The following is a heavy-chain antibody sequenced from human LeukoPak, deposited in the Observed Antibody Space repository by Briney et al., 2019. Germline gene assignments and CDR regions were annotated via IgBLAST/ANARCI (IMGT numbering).Heavy chain of an antibody. CDR3: ARVPTLLRGYSYGYYFDY. CDR1: GGSVINTNW. V-gene: IGHV4-4*02. J-gene: IGHJ4*02. Sequence: PSETLSLTCGVSGGSVINTNWWTWVRQPPGKGLEWIGEVHLDGRTNYNPSLESRLTMSVDVSENQVSLKLTSVTAADTAVYYCARVPTLLRGYSYGYYFDYWGQGTLVTVSS. D-gene: IGHD5-18*01. CDR2: VHLDGRT.